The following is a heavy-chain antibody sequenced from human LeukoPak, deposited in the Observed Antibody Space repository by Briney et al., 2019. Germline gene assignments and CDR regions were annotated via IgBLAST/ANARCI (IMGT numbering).Heavy chain of an antibody. CDR1: GFTFSSYE. CDR3: AKSPAGYDNGWFDY. Sequence: GGSLRLSCAASGFTFSSYEMNWVRQAPGEGLEWVSYISSSGSTIYYADSVKGRFTISRDNSKNTLYLQMNSLRAEDTAVYYCAKSPAGYDNGWFDYWGQGTLVTVSS. D-gene: IGHD3-22*01. J-gene: IGHJ4*02. CDR2: ISSSGSTI. V-gene: IGHV3-48*03.